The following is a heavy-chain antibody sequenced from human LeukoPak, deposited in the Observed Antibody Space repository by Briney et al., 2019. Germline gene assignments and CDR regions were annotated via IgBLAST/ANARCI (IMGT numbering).Heavy chain of an antibody. V-gene: IGHV4-59*01. D-gene: IGHD1-26*01. J-gene: IGHJ1*01. CDR2: IYYSGGT. Sequence: SETLSLTCTVSGGSISSYYWSWIRQPPGEGLGWIGYIYYSGGTNYNPSLKSRVTISVDTSKNQFSLKLSSVTAADTAVYYCAREIRRVGLTQWGQGTLLTVSS. CDR3: AREIRRVGLTQ. CDR1: GGSISSYY.